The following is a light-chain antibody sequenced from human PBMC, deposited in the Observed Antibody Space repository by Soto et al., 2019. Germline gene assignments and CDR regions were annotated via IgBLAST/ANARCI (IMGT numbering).Light chain of an antibody. Sequence: QSALTQPPSASGSPGQSVTISCTGPSSDVGDYNYVSWYQQHPGKAPKLMIYEVSKRPSGVPDRFSGSKSGNTASLTVSGLQAEDEADYYCSSYAGSNNWLFGGGPKLTVL. CDR2: EVS. V-gene: IGLV2-8*01. CDR1: SSDVGDYNY. J-gene: IGLJ3*02. CDR3: SSYAGSNNWL.